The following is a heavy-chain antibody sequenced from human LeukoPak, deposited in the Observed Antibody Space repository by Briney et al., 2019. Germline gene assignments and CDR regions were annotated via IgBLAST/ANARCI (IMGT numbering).Heavy chain of an antibody. V-gene: IGHV4-59*08. J-gene: IGHJ3*02. CDR2: IYYSGST. CDR1: GGSFSGYY. CDR3: ARAGNSGYYDDAFDI. Sequence: SETLSLTCAVYGGSFSGYYWSWIRQPPGKGLEWIGYIYYSGSTNYNPSLKSRVTISLNKSKNRISLKLSSVTAADTAVYYCARAGNSGYYDDAFDIWGQGTMVTVSS. D-gene: IGHD3-22*01.